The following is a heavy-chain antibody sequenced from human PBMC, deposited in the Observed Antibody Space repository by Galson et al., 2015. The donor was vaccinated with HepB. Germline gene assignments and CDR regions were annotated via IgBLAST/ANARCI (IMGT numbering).Heavy chain of an antibody. CDR3: AIVGGSIEDQLLQKDDAFDI. CDR1: GGSISSGDYY. Sequence: TLSLTCTVSGGSISSGDYYWSWIRQPPGKGLEWIGYIYYSGSTYYNPSLKSRVTISVDTSKNQFSLKLSSVTAADTAVYYCAIVGGSIEDQLLQKDDAFDIWGQGTMVTVSS. J-gene: IGHJ3*02. CDR2: IYYSGST. D-gene: IGHD2-2*01. V-gene: IGHV4-30-4*01.